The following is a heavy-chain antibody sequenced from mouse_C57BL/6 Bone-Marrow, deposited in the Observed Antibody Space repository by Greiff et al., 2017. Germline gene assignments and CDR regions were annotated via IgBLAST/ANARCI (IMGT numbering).Heavy chain of an antibody. CDR2: INPSSGYT. J-gene: IGHJ2*01. Sequence: QVQLQQSGAELARPGASVKMSCKASGYTFTSYTMHWVQQRPGQGLEWIGYINPSSGYTKYNQKFKDKATLTADKSSSTAYMQLSSLTSEDSAVYYCARGDYYGSSWGRDYWGQGTTLTVSS. CDR3: ARGDYYGSSWGRDY. V-gene: IGHV1-4*01. D-gene: IGHD1-1*01. CDR1: GYTFTSYT.